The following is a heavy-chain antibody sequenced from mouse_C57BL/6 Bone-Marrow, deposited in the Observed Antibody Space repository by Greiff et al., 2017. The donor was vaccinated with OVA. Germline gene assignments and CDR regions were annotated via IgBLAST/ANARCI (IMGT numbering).Heavy chain of an antibody. V-gene: IGHV2-6*01. D-gene: IGHD2-5*01. CDR2: IWGVGST. CDR3: ASAGYSNFSWFAY. CDR1: GFSLTSYG. Sequence: VQVVESGPGLVAPSQSLSITCTVSGFSLTSYGVDWVRQSPGKGLEWLGVIWGVGSTNYNSALKSRLSISKDNSKSQVFLKMNSLQTDDTAMYYCASAGYSNFSWFAYWGQGTLVTVSA. J-gene: IGHJ3*01.